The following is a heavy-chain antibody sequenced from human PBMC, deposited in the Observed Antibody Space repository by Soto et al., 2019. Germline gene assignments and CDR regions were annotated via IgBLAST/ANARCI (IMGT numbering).Heavy chain of an antibody. Sequence: VLLVESGGGLVQPGRSLGLSCAVSGFNFGNYAIHWVRQAPGKGLEWVAAINWNSDRVAYAGSVLGRFTILRDSAKNSLHLQMNDLTTEDTALYYCAKDKGGTPYYIDSWGQGILVTVSS. CDR1: GFNFGNYA. J-gene: IGHJ4*02. D-gene: IGHD6-25*01. CDR3: AKDKGGTPYYIDS. CDR2: INWNSDRV. V-gene: IGHV3-9*01.